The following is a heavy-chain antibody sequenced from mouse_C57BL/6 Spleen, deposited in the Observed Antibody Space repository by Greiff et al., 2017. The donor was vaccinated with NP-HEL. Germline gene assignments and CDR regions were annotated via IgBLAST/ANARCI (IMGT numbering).Heavy chain of an antibody. V-gene: IGHV5-17*01. CDR2: ISSGSSTI. CDR1: GFTFSDYG. J-gene: IGHJ1*01. CDR3: ARAGYYRDFDV. D-gene: IGHD2-12*01. Sequence: EVKLVESGGGLVKPGGSLKLSCAASGFTFSDYGMHWVRQAPEKGLEWVAYISSGSSTIYYADTVKGRFTISRDNAKNTLFLQLTSLRSEDTAMYYCARAGYYRDFDVWGQGTTVTVSS.